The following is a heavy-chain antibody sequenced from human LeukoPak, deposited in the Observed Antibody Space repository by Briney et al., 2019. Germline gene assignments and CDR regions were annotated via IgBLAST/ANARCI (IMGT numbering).Heavy chain of an antibody. V-gene: IGHV1-69*13. CDR3: ALAFSGYDRWFPEPPDQ. D-gene: IGHD5-12*01. CDR1: GSAFSFYT. CDR2: IITNLAST. Sequence: AVKVSCKASGSAFSFYTITWVRQAPGQGLEWVGGIITNLASTNYAQKFQGRVTISADDSTSTAYMQLRSLTSEDTAFYYCALAFSGYDRWFPEPPDQWGQGTLVTVSS. J-gene: IGHJ4*02.